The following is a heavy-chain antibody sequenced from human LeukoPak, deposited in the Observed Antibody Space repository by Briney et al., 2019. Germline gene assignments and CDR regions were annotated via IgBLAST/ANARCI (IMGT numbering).Heavy chain of an antibody. V-gene: IGHV3-48*03. CDR2: ISTSGTTI. J-gene: IGHJ4*02. CDR3: ARRSCSSTSCLLDY. CDR1: GFTFSSYE. Sequence: PGGSLRLSCSASGFTFSSYEMNWVRQAPGKGPEWLSYISTSGTTIFYAESLKGRFTISRDNAKNSLWLQMNSLRAEDTAVYFCARRSCSSTSCLLDYWGQGTLVTVSS. D-gene: IGHD2-2*01.